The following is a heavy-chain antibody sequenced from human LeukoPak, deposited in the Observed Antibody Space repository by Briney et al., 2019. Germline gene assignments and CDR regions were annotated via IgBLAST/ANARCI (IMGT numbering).Heavy chain of an antibody. CDR1: GFTFSSYA. Sequence: PGGSLRLSCAASGFTFSSYAMSWVRQAPGKGLKWVSGISTSGGSTYYADSVKGRFTISRDNSKNTLYLQMNSLRAEDTAVYYCAKTINSWNGFDYWGQGTLVTVSS. D-gene: IGHD1-1*01. J-gene: IGHJ4*02. CDR3: AKTINSWNGFDY. CDR2: ISTSGGST. V-gene: IGHV3-23*01.